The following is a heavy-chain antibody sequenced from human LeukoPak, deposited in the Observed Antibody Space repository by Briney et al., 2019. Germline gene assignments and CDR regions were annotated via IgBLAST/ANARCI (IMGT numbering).Heavy chain of an antibody. V-gene: IGHV3-9*01. Sequence: GGSLRLSCAASGFTFDDYAMHWVRQAPGKGLEWVSGISWNSGSIGYADSVKGRFTISRDNAKNSLYLQMNSLRAEDTALYYCAKLTAMGSYWGQGTLVTVSS. D-gene: IGHD5-18*01. CDR3: AKLTAMGSY. CDR1: GFTFDDYA. J-gene: IGHJ4*02. CDR2: ISWNSGSI.